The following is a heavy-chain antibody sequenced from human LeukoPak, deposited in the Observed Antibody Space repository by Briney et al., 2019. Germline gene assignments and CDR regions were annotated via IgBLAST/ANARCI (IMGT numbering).Heavy chain of an antibody. D-gene: IGHD3-22*01. CDR3: ARSHYYDSSGYYYDY. CDR2: IYTSGST. CDR1: GGSISSYY. Sequence: SETLSLTCTVSGGSISSYYWSWIRQLAGKGLEWIGRIYTSGSTNYNPSLKSRVTMSVDTSKNQFSLKLSSVTAADTAVYYCARSHYYDSSGYYYDYWGQGTLVTVSS. J-gene: IGHJ4*02. V-gene: IGHV4-4*07.